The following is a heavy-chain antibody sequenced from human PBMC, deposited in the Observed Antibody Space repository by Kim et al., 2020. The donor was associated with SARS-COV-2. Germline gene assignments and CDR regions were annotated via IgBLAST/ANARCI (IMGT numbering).Heavy chain of an antibody. D-gene: IGHD4-17*01. CDR1: GGSISSGGYY. J-gene: IGHJ4*02. Sequence: SETLSLTCTVSGGSISSGGYYWSWIRQHPGKGLEWIGYIYYSGSTYYNPSLKSRVTISVDTSKNQFSLKLSSVTAADTAVYYCARDKAYGDYVFDYWGQGTLVTVSS. CDR2: IYYSGST. CDR3: ARDKAYGDYVFDY. V-gene: IGHV4-31*03.